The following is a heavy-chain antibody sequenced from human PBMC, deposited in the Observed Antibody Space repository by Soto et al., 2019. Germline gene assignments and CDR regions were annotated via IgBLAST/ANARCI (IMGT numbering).Heavy chain of an antibody. D-gene: IGHD2-15*01. CDR3: ARVLPRYCSGGSCYSDYFDY. CDR1: GYTFTSYA. V-gene: IGHV1-3*01. J-gene: IGHJ4*02. CDR2: INAGNGNT. Sequence: ASVKVSCKASGYTFTSYAIHWVRQAPGQRLEWMGWINAGNGNTKYSQKFQGRVTITRDTSASTAYMELSSLRSEDTAVYYCARVLPRYCSGGSCYSDYFDYWGQVTLVTVSS.